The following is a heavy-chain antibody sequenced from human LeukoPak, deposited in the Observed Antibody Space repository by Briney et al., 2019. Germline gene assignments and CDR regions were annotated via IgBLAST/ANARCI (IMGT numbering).Heavy chain of an antibody. CDR2: IKNKADGGTT. V-gene: IGHV3-15*01. J-gene: IGHJ3*02. Sequence: PGGSLRLSCAASGLSFKNAWMNWVRQAPGKGLEWVGRIKNKADGGTTGYAAPVKGRFTISRDDSENTLYLQMNSLETEDTAVYYCTTHYEVGATAFDIWGQGTMVTVSS. CDR1: GLSFKNAW. CDR3: TTHYEVGATAFDI. D-gene: IGHD1-26*01.